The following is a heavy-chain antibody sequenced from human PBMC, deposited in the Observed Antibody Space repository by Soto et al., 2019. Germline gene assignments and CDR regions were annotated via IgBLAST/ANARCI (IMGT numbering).Heavy chain of an antibody. V-gene: IGHV4-30-4*01. CDR2: IYYSGST. CDR1: GGSISSGDYY. CDR3: AREPPDGCRLDP. J-gene: IGHJ5*02. D-gene: IGHD6-19*01. Sequence: SETLSLTCTVSGGSISSGDYYWIWIRQPPGKGLEWIGYIYYSGSTYYNPSLKSRVTISVDTSKHQFSLRLSSVTAADTAVYYCAREPPDGCRLDPWGQGTLVTVSS.